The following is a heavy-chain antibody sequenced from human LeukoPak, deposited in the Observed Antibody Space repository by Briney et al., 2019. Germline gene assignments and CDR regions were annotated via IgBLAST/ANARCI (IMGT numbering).Heavy chain of an antibody. CDR3: ARGPGWLYFDY. CDR2: IWYDGSNK. Sequence: PGGSLRLSCAASGFTFSTYGMHWVRQAPGKGLEWVAVIWYDGSNKYYADSVKGRFTISRDNSKNTLYLQMNSLRAEDTAVYYCARGPGWLYFDYWGQGTLVTVSS. CDR1: GFTFSTYG. V-gene: IGHV3-33*08. D-gene: IGHD5-12*01. J-gene: IGHJ4*02.